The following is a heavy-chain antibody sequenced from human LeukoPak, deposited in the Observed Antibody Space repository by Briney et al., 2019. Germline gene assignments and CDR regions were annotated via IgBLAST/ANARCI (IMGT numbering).Heavy chain of an antibody. CDR1: GFTFSSYA. J-gene: IGHJ6*02. D-gene: IGHD6-13*01. CDR2: ISGSGGST. V-gene: IGHV3-23*01. CDR3: AKEGAGSWYDIYYYYYGMDV. Sequence: GGSLRLSCAASGFTFSSYAMSWVRQAPGKGLEWVSAISGSGGSTYYADSVKGRFTISRDNSKNTLYLQMNSLRAEDTAVYYCAKEGAGSWYDIYYYYYGMDVWGQGTTVTVSS.